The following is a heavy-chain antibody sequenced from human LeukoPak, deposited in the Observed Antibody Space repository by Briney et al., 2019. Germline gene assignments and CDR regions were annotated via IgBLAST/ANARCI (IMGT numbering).Heavy chain of an antibody. J-gene: IGHJ6*02. Sequence: GRSLRLSCAASGFTFDDYAMHWVRQAPVKGLEWVSGISWNSGSIGYADSVKGRFTISRDNAKNSLYLQMNSLRAEDTAVYYCARERVVVTAIEDCYYGMDVWGQGTTVTVSS. V-gene: IGHV3-9*01. D-gene: IGHD2-21*02. CDR2: ISWNSGSI. CDR3: ARERVVVTAIEDCYYGMDV. CDR1: GFTFDDYA.